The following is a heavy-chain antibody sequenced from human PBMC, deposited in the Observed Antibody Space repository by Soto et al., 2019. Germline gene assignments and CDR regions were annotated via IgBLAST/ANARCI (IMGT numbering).Heavy chain of an antibody. J-gene: IGHJ4*02. CDR3: ATAEVDY. CDR2: MNSDGGII. V-gene: IGHV3-74*01. CDR1: GYTFGSHW. Sequence: EVQLAESGGGLVQPGGSLRLSCAVAGYTFGSHWMHWVRQAPGKGLEWVSRMNSDGGIINYADSVKGRFTVSRDNAKNTLYRQMNSLRVEDTAVYYCATAEVDYWGPGTLVTVSS.